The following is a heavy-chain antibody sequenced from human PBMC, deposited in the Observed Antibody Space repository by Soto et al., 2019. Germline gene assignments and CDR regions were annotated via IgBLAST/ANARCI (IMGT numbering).Heavy chain of an antibody. J-gene: IGHJ4*02. Sequence: QVQLVQSGAEVKKPGSSVKVSCKASGGTFSSYAISWVRQAPGQGLEWMGGIIPIFGTANYAQKFQGRVTITADESTSTAYMEPSSLRSEDTAVYYCATHAGRGQPPLLDYWGQGTLVTVSS. CDR3: ATHAGRGQPPLLDY. CDR2: IIPIFGTA. V-gene: IGHV1-69*01. CDR1: GGTFSSYA.